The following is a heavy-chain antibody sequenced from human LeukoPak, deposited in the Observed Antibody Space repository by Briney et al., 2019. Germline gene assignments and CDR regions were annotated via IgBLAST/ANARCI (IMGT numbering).Heavy chain of an antibody. J-gene: IGHJ4*02. CDR3: AKGKNTGSYLSHVDY. CDR2: ITWDGGST. Sequence: GGSLRLSCAASGFTFDDYTMHWVRQAPGKGLEWVSLITWDGGSTYYADSVKGRFTISRDNSKNSLYLQMSSLRTEDTALYYCAKGKNTGSYLSHVDYWGRGTLVTVSS. V-gene: IGHV3-43*01. CDR1: GFTFDDYT. D-gene: IGHD3-10*01.